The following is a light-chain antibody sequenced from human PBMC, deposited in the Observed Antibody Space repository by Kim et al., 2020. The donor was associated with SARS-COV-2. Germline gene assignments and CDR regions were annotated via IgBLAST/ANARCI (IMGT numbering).Light chain of an antibody. CDR1: HSVVLSSKNKNY. V-gene: IGKV4-1*01. J-gene: IGKJ4*01. CDR3: QQYLSIPFT. CDR2: RAS. Sequence: ATINCKPSHSVVLSSKNKNYLDWYQHKAGQPPKWPIHRASTREFRVPDRFSVSGSGTDFTLTITSVQAEDVAVYYCQQYLSIPFTFGGGAKVDIK.